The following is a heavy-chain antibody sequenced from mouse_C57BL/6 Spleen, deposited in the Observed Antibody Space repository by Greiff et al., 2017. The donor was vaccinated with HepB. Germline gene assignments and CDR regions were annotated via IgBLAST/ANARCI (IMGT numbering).Heavy chain of an antibody. V-gene: IGHV1-82*01. CDR2: IYPGDGDT. D-gene: IGHD2-3*01. Sequence: VKLMESGPELVKPGASVKISCKASGYAFSSSWMNWVKQRPGKGLEWIGRIYPGDGDTNYNGKFKGKATLTADKSSSTAYMQLSSLTSEDSAVYFCARWDGYYEDYFDYWGQGTTLTVSS. CDR3: ARWDGYYEDYFDY. CDR1: GYAFSSSW. J-gene: IGHJ2*01.